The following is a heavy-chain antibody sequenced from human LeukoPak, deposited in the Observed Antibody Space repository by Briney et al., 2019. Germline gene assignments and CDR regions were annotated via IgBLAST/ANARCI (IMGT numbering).Heavy chain of an antibody. CDR3: ARVFTMVRGFDY. Sequence: PSETLSLTCAVSGGSISSSNWWSWVRQPPGKGLEWIGEIYHSGSTNYNPSLKSRVTISVDKSKNQFSLKPSSVTAADTAVYYCARVFTMVRGFDYWGQGTLVTVSS. V-gene: IGHV4-4*02. D-gene: IGHD3-10*01. J-gene: IGHJ4*02. CDR1: GGSISSSNW. CDR2: IYHSGST.